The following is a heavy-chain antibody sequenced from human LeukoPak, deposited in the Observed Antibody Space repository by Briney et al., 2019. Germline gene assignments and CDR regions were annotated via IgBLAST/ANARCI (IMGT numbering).Heavy chain of an antibody. CDR1: GFTFDDYG. Sequence: GGSLRLSCAASGFTFDDYGMSWVRQAPGKGLEWVSGINWNGGSTGYADSVKGRFTISRDNAKNSLYLQMNSLRAEGTALYHCARALGYCSSTSCPGDYWGQGTLVTVSS. CDR3: ARALGYCSSTSCPGDY. D-gene: IGHD2-2*01. J-gene: IGHJ4*02. CDR2: INWNGGST. V-gene: IGHV3-20*01.